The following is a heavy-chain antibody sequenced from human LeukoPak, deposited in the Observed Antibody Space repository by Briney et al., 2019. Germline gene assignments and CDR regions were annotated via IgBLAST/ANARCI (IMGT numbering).Heavy chain of an antibody. J-gene: IGHJ4*02. Sequence: SETLSLTCTVSLDSTTSNFWSWVRQPPGKGLEWIGEIHRSGSTNYNPSLQSRVTISIDRSRNQIVLELSSVTAADTAVYYCASSSSSWYWDRFDYWGQGTLVTVSS. CDR3: ASSSSSWYWDRFDY. D-gene: IGHD6-13*01. CDR1: LDSTTSNF. CDR2: IHRSGST. V-gene: IGHV4-4*02.